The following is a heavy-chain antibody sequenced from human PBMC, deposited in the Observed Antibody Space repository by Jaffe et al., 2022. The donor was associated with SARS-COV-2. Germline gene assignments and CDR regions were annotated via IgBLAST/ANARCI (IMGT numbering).Heavy chain of an antibody. CDR1: GFFFNSSV. CDR2: VTNMGDST. V-gene: IGHV3-23*01. D-gene: IGHD3-3*01. CDR3: AKSGAFWSGYYTIFDS. Sequence: EVQLLQSGGGLVQPGGSLRLSCAASGFFFNSSVMTWVRQAPGKGLEWVSAVTNMGDSTYYADSVRGRFTISRDNSKRTLYLQMSSLRVDDTAVYYCAKSGAFWSGYYTIFDSWGQGTLVTVSS. J-gene: IGHJ4*02.